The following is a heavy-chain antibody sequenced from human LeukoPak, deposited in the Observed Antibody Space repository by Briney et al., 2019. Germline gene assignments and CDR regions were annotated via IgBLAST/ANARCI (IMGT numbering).Heavy chain of an antibody. V-gene: IGHV1-2*02. CDR1: GYTFTGYY. CDR3: ARLPVGYCSSTSCPDY. CDR2: INPNSGGT. Sequence: ASVKVSCKASGYTFTGYYMHWVRQAPGQGLEWMGWINPNSGGTNYAQKFQGRVTMTRDTSIRTAYMELSRLRSDDTAVYYCARLPVGYCSSTSCPDYWGQGTLVTVSS. J-gene: IGHJ4*02. D-gene: IGHD2-2*01.